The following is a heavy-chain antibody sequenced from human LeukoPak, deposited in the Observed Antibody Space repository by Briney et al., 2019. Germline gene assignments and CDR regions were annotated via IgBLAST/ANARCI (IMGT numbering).Heavy chain of an antibody. V-gene: IGHV1-2*06. D-gene: IGHD1-26*01. J-gene: IGHJ4*02. CDR1: GYTFTGYY. CDR3: ARGEWELLLVY. CDR2: INPNSGRT. Sequence: GASVKVSCKASGYTFTGYYMHWVRQAPGQGLEWMGRINPNSGRTNYAQKFQGRVTMTRDTSISTAYMELSRLRSDDTAVYYCARGEWELLLVYWGQGTLVTVSS.